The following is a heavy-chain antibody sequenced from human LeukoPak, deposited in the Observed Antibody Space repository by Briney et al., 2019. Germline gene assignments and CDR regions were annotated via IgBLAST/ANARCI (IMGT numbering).Heavy chain of an antibody. Sequence: GGSLRLSCAASGFTFSSYSMNSVRQPPGKGLEWVSSISSSSSYIYYADSVKGRFTISRDNAKNSLYLQMNSLRAEDTAVYYCASFVGGSAIRDYWGQGTLVTVSS. CDR2: ISSSSSYI. CDR3: ASFVGGSAIRDY. D-gene: IGHD3-10*01. J-gene: IGHJ4*02. V-gene: IGHV3-21*01. CDR1: GFTFSSYS.